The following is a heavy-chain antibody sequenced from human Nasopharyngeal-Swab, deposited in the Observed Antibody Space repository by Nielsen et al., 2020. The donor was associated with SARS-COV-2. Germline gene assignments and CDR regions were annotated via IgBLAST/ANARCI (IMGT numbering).Heavy chain of an antibody. Sequence: GGSLRLSCVASGYSFRTYGMSWVRQAPGKGLEWVAAISGSGDISGSGGSTYYADSVKGRFTIPRDNSKNTLSLQMNSLRAEDTALYYCAKDLRGPYFFWGQGTPVTVSS. V-gene: IGHV3-23*01. CDR2: ISGSGDISGSGGST. CDR1: GYSFRTYG. D-gene: IGHD2/OR15-2a*01. CDR3: AKDLRGPYFF. J-gene: IGHJ4*02.